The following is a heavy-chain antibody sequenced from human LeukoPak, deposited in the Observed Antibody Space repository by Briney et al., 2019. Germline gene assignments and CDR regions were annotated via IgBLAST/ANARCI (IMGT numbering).Heavy chain of an antibody. D-gene: IGHD1-26*01. J-gene: IGHJ3*02. CDR1: GFTFRNYA. Sequence: PGGSLRLSCAASGFTFRNYAMSWVRQAPGKGLEWVSAISGSGDSTYYADSVKGRFTISRDNSKNTLYLQMNSLRAEDTAVYYCARGGSYLSAFDIWGQGTMVTVSS. CDR2: ISGSGDST. V-gene: IGHV3-23*01. CDR3: ARGGSYLSAFDI.